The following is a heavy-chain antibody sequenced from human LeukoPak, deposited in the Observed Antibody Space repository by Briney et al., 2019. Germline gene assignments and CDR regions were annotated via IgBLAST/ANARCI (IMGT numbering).Heavy chain of an antibody. CDR1: GYTFTSYY. D-gene: IGHD3-9*01. Sequence: GASVKVSCKASGYTFTSYYMHWVRQAPGQGLEWMGIINPSGGSTSYAQKFQGRVTITADESTSTAYMELSSLRSEDTAVYYCARGSALRYFDWFVLFQHWGQGTLVTVSS. J-gene: IGHJ1*01. V-gene: IGHV1-46*01. CDR2: INPSGGST. CDR3: ARGSALRYFDWFVLFQH.